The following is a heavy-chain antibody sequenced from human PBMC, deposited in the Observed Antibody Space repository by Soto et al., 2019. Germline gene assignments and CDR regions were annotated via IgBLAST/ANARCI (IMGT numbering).Heavy chain of an antibody. V-gene: IGHV4-39*01. CDR2: IYYSGST. J-gene: IGHJ5*02. CDR3: ARQYTAMAPNWFDP. D-gene: IGHD5-18*01. CDR1: GGSISSSSYY. Sequence: QLQLQESGPGLVKPSETLSLTCTVSGGSISSSSYYWGWIRQPPGKGLEWIGSIYYSGSTYYNPSLKSRVTISVDTSKNQFSLKLSSVTAADTAVYYCARQYTAMAPNWFDPWGQGTLVTVSS.